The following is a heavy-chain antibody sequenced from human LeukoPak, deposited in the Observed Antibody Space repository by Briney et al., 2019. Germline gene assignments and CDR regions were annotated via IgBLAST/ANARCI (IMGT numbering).Heavy chain of an antibody. Sequence: ASVKVSCKASGYTLTDYYMHWVRQAPGQGLEWMGMINPSGGSISYAQKFQDRVTVTRDTSTSTVYMEMNSLGHDDTAVYYCARGDKYSYGPGDWGQGTLVTVSP. J-gene: IGHJ4*02. V-gene: IGHV1-46*01. CDR3: ARGDKYSYGPGD. CDR2: INPSGGSI. D-gene: IGHD5-18*01. CDR1: GYTLTDYY.